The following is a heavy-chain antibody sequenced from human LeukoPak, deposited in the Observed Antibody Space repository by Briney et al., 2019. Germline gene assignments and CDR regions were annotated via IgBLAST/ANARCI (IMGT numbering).Heavy chain of an antibody. V-gene: IGHV3-15*01. CDR1: GFTFSSAW. CDR3: TTASYSSDWYWRGAY. J-gene: IGHJ4*02. CDR2: IKSKTDGGTT. Sequence: TPGGSLRLSCAASGFTFSSAWVSWVRQAPGKGLEWVGRIKSKTDGGTTYYAAPVKGRFTISRDDSKNMLYLEMNSLKNEDTGVYYCTTASYSSDWYWRGAYWGQGTLVTVSS. D-gene: IGHD6-13*01.